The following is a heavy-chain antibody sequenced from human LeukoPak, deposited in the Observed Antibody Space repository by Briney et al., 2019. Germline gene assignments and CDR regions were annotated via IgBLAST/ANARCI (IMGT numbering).Heavy chain of an antibody. CDR1: GGSFSGYY. Sequence: PSETLSLTCAVYGGSFSGYYWSWIRQPPGKGLEWIGEINHSGSTNYNPSLKSRVTISVDTSKNQFSLKLSSVTAADTAVYYCARVTAMVKADYWGQGTLVTVSS. J-gene: IGHJ4*02. CDR3: ARVTAMVKADY. CDR2: INHSGST. V-gene: IGHV4-34*01. D-gene: IGHD5-18*01.